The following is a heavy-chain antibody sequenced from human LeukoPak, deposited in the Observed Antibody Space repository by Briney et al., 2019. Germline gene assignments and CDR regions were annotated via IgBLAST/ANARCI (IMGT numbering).Heavy chain of an antibody. CDR2: ILYDGINK. Sequence: GGSLRLSCVASGFTFNNYVMHWVRQAPGKWLEWVAVILYDGINKHYAVSVKGRFTIARDNSENSLYLQMNSLRAEDTAVYYCAKDRGYCSSASCYKPADYWGQGTLLTVSS. D-gene: IGHD2-2*02. CDR3: AKDRGYCSSASCYKPADY. V-gene: IGHV3-30*18. J-gene: IGHJ4*02. CDR1: GFTFNNYV.